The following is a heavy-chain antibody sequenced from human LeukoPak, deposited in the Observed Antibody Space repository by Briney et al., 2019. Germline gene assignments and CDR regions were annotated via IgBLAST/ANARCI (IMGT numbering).Heavy chain of an antibody. CDR3: ARDHHAVQLPSYYYYMDV. CDR2: TYYRSKWYN. V-gene: IGHV6-1*01. D-gene: IGHD5-18*01. J-gene: IGHJ6*03. CDR1: GDSVSSNSAA. Sequence: SQTLSLTCAISGDSVSSNSAAWNWIRQSPSRGLEWLGRTYYRSKWYNDYAVSVKSRITINPDTSKNQFSLQLNSVTPEDTAVYYCARDHHAVQLPSYYYYMDVWGKGTTVTVSS.